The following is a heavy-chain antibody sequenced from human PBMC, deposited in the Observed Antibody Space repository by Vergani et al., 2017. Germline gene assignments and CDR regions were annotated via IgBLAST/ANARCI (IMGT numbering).Heavy chain of an antibody. Sequence: QVQLVQSGAEVKKPGASVKVSCKVSGYTLTELSMHWVRQAPGEGLEWMGGFDPEDGETIYAQKFQGRVTMTEDTSTDTANMELSSLRSEDTAVYYCATGGGGNQLPEFDYWGQGTLVTVSS. V-gene: IGHV1-24*01. CDR1: GYTLTELS. CDR2: FDPEDGET. J-gene: IGHJ4*02. CDR3: ATGGGGNQLPEFDY. D-gene: IGHD2-2*01.